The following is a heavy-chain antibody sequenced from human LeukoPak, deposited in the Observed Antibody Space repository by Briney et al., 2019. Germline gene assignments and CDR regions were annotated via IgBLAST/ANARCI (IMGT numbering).Heavy chain of an antibody. Sequence: GGSLRLSCAASGFTVSSNYMSWVRQAPGKGLEWVSVIYSGGSTYYADSVKGRFTISRDNSKNTLYLQMNSLRAEDTAVYYCARGDDYDYVWGSYRPPDYWGQGTLVTVSS. J-gene: IGHJ4*02. V-gene: IGHV3-53*01. CDR1: GFTVSSNY. CDR2: IYSGGST. D-gene: IGHD3-16*01. CDR3: ARGDDYDYVWGSYRPPDY.